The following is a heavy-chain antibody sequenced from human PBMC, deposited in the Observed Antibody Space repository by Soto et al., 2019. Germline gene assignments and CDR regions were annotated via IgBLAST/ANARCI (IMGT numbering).Heavy chain of an antibody. D-gene: IGHD3-3*01. CDR3: ARVAHITIFGVVIPEIDAFDI. V-gene: IGHV1-18*01. J-gene: IGHJ3*02. CDR2: ISAYNGNT. Sequence: GSSAKVSCKASGYTFTSYGISWVRQAPGQGLEWMGWISAYNGNTDYAQKLQGRVTMTTDTSTSTAYMELRSLRSDDTAVYYCARVAHITIFGVVIPEIDAFDIWGQGTMVTVSS. CDR1: GYTFTSYG.